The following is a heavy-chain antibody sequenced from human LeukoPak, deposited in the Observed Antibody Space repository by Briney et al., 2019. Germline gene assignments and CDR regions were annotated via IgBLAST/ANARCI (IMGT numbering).Heavy chain of an antibody. CDR2: IRSNSDGGTI. Sequence: NPGGSLRLSCATSGFTFSNAWMNWVRQAPGKGLEWVGRIRSNSDGGTIDHAAPVKGRFTLSRDDSKTTLYLQMNSLQTEDTAVYYCATDFYDSTWGQGTLVTVSS. J-gene: IGHJ5*02. V-gene: IGHV3-15*07. CDR3: ATDFYDST. CDR1: GFTFSNAW. D-gene: IGHD3-22*01.